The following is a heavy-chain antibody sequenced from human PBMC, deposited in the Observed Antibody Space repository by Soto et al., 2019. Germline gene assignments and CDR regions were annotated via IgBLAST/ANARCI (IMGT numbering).Heavy chain of an antibody. CDR1: GFNFTNQV. D-gene: IGHD1-26*01. CDR2: ISNSDDVG. CDR3: AKTVGATKLEDY. V-gene: IGHV3-23*01. J-gene: IGHJ4*02. Sequence: GGSLRLSCSASGFNFTNQVINWVRQAPGKGLEWVSSISNSDDVGFYADSVRGRFIVSRDISTNSAFLQMNFLRVEDTAIYYCAKTVGATKLEDYWGQGTLVTVSS.